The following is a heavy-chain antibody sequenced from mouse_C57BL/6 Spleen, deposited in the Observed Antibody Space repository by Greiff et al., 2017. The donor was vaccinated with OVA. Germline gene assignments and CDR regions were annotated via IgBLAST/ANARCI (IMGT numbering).Heavy chain of an antibody. CDR3: ARFYGSSPWYFDV. Sequence: QVQLQQSGPELVKPGASVKLSCKASGYTFTSYDINWVQQRPGQGLEWIGWIYPRDGSTKYNEKFKGKATLTVDTYSSTAYMELHSLTSEDSAVYFCARFYGSSPWYFDVWGTGTTVTVSA. V-gene: IGHV1-85*01. J-gene: IGHJ1*03. D-gene: IGHD1-1*01. CDR2: IYPRDGST. CDR1: GYTFTSYD.